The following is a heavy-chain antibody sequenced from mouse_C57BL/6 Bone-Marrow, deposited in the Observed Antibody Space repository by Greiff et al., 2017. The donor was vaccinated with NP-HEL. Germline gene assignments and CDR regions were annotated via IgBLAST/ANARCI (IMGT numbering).Heavy chain of an antibody. D-gene: IGHD2-5*01. CDR3: AKSSYYSNYGRFAY. V-gene: IGHV1-54*01. J-gene: IGHJ3*01. CDR2: INPGSGGT. Sequence: QVQLQQSGAELVRPGTSVKVSCKASGYAFTNYLIEWVKQRPGQGLEWIGVINPGSGGTNYNEKFKGKATLTADKSSSTAYMQLSSLTSEDSAVYFCAKSSYYSNYGRFAYWGQGTLVTVSA. CDR1: GYAFTNYL.